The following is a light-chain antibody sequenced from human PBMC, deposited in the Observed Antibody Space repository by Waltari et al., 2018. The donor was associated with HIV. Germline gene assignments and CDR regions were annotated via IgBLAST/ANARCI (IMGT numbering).Light chain of an antibody. V-gene: IGLV2-14*01. CDR3: SSFTSSSTLS. Sequence: QSALTQPASVSGSPGQSITISCTGTTSDVGGYNYVSWYQQHPGKGPKVMIFEVSDRLSGVSNRFSGAKSANTASRTISGLQAEDEADYYCSSFTSSSTLSFGTGTKVTVL. CDR2: EVS. CDR1: TSDVGGYNY. J-gene: IGLJ1*01.